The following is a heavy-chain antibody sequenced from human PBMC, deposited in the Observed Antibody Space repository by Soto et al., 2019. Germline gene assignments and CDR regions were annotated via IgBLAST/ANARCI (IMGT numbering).Heavy chain of an antibody. CDR1: GFTFSSYA. J-gene: IGHJ4*02. CDR3: AIPRRDCSGGSCYSGQFDY. D-gene: IGHD2-15*01. Sequence: GGSLRLSCAASGFTFSSYAMSWVRQAPGKGLEWVSAISGSGGSTYYADSVKGRFTISRDNSKNTLYLQMNSLRAEDTAVYYCAIPRRDCSGGSCYSGQFDYWGQGTLVTVSS. V-gene: IGHV3-23*01. CDR2: ISGSGGST.